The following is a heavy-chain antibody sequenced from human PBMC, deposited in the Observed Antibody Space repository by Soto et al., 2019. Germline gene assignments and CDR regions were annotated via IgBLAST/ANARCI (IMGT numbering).Heavy chain of an antibody. CDR2: IRGFSPYT. V-gene: IGHV3-21*01. Sequence: AGGSLRLSCISSGFTFRTYTMNWVRQAPGKGLEWVSGIRGFSPYTFYAESVKGRFTISRDNAKNSLFLQMNSLRAEDTAVYYCARDRGYDAHDFYYNAMDVWGQGTTVTVSS. CDR1: GFTFRTYT. CDR3: ARDRGYDAHDFYYNAMDV. J-gene: IGHJ6*02. D-gene: IGHD2-15*01.